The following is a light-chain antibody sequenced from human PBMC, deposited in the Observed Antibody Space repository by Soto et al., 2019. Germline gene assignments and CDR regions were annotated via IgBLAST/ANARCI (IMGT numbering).Light chain of an antibody. J-gene: IGKJ1*01. V-gene: IGKV2-28*01. CDR1: QSLLYSDGYTY. Sequence: DIVMTQSPLSLPVTPGEPASISCKSSQSLLYSDGYTYLAWYLQRPGQSPHLLISLVSTRASGVPDRFSGSGSGTDFTLKISRVEAEDVGVYYCMQALQTPRTFGQGTTVEIK. CDR2: LVS. CDR3: MQALQTPRT.